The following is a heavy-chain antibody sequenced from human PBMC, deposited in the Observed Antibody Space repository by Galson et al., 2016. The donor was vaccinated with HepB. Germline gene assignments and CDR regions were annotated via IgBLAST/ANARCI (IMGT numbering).Heavy chain of an antibody. D-gene: IGHD2-2*01. J-gene: IGHJ6*02. CDR2: ISYDGSNK. V-gene: IGHV3-30*03. Sequence: SLRLSCAASGFSLTDYAITWVRQAPGKGLEWVAVISYDGSNKYYVESVKGRFTISRDNSKDTLYLQMNSLRAEDTAVYYCARDLYFVVVPAATTYYYYYGMDVWGQGTTVTVSS. CDR3: ARDLYFVVVPAATTYYYYYGMDV. CDR1: GFSLTDYA.